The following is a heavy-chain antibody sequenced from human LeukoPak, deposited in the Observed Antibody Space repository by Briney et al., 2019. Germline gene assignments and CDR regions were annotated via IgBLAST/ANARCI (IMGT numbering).Heavy chain of an antibody. CDR1: GFTFSSYS. Sequence: PGGSLRLSCAASGFTFSSYSMNWVRQAPGKGLEWVSSISSSSSYIYYADSVKGRFTISRDNAKNSLYLQMNSLRAEDTAVYYCARPSITLVRGELVYYFDYWGQGTLVTVSS. V-gene: IGHV3-21*01. D-gene: IGHD3-10*01. J-gene: IGHJ4*02. CDR2: ISSSSSYI. CDR3: ARPSITLVRGELVYYFDY.